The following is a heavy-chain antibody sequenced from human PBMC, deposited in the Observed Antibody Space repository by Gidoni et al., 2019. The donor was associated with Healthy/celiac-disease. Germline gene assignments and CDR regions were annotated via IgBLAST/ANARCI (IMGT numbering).Heavy chain of an antibody. D-gene: IGHD3-3*01. CDR2: IIPIFGTA. Sequence: QVQLVQSGAEVKTAEASVKVSCKASGVTCSSYASSWVRQAPEQGPECMGGIIPIFGTADYAQKCQGRVTITADESTSTAYMELSNMRSEDTAVYYCARGEVAAGAITIVGPSAFDIWGQGTMVTVSS. CDR3: ARGEVAAGAITIVGPSAFDI. CDR1: GVTCSSYA. V-gene: IGHV1-69*01. J-gene: IGHJ3*02.